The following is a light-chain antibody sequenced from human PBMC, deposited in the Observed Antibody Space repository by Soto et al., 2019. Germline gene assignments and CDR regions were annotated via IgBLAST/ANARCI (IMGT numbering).Light chain of an antibody. J-gene: IGKJ4*01. CDR2: DTS. Sequence: EIVLTQSPATLSLSRAERATLSCMASQSVSTYLAWYQQKPGQAPRLLIYDTSNRAAGIPARFSGSGSGTDFTLTISSLEPEDFAVYYCQQRSNWPLTFGGGTKVEIK. V-gene: IGKV3-11*01. CDR1: QSVSTY. CDR3: QQRSNWPLT.